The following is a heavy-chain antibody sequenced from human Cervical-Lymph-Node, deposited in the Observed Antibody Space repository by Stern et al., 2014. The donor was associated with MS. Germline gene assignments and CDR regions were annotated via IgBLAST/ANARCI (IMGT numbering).Heavy chain of an antibody. CDR1: GGSISSDNYY. Sequence: QVQLQESGPGLVKPSQTLSLTCTVSGGSISSDNYYWTWIRQHPGKGLEWIGHIYYSGTTYYNPSLKGRVSITVDTSKNLFSLRLSSVTAADTAVYYCARDHFTTSLDVWGHGTTVTVS. CDR3: ARDHFTTSLDV. V-gene: IGHV4-31*03. CDR2: IYYSGTT. J-gene: IGHJ6*02. D-gene: IGHD2-2*01.